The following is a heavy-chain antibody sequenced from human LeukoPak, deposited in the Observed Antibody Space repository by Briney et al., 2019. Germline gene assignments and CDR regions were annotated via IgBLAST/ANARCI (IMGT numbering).Heavy chain of an antibody. CDR1: GGSISPYY. J-gene: IGHJ4*02. CDR3: ARDVNCSGNSCYDS. D-gene: IGHD2-15*01. CDR2: IYYSGSP. V-gene: IGHV4-59*01. Sequence: PSETLSLTCTVSGGSISPYYWNWIRQPPGKGLEWIGYIYYSGSPNYNPSLKSRVTISLDMSKNQFSLKLSGVTAADTAIYYCARDVNCSGNSCYDSWGQGTLVTVSS.